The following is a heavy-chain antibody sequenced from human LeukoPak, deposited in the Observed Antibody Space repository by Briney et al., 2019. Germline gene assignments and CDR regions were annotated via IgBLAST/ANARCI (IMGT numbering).Heavy chain of an antibody. CDR2: INPHSGGT. J-gene: IGHJ4*02. CDR3: ARDSSYSSSLYYFEY. D-gene: IGHD6-6*01. V-gene: IGHV1-2*02. CDR1: GYTFTDYY. Sequence: ASVKVSCKASGYTFTDYYMHWVRQAPGQGLEWMGWINPHSGGTNYAQKFQGRVTMTRDTSISTVYMEVSRLRSDDTAVYYCARDSSYSSSLYYFEYWGQGTLVTVSP.